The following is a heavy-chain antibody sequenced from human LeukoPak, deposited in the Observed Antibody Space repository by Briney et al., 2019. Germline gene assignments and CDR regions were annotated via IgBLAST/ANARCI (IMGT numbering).Heavy chain of an antibody. CDR1: GYTFTSYD. CDR2: MNPNSGNT. D-gene: IGHD2-2*01. J-gene: IGHJ6*02. V-gene: IGHV1-8*01. CDR3: ASCVFREGYCSSTSCYPGVYGMDV. Sequence: EASVKVSCKASGYTFTSYDINWVRQATGQGLEWMGWMNPNSGNTGYAQKFQGRVTMTGNTSISTAYMELSSLRSEDTAVYYCASCVFREGYCSSTSCYPGVYGMDVWGQGTTVTVSS.